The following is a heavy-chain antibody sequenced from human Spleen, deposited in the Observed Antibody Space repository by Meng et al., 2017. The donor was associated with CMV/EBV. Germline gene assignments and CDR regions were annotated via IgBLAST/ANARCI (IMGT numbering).Heavy chain of an antibody. CDR1: GFTFSSYG. Sequence: GGSLRLSCAASGFTFSSYGMHWVRQAPGKGLEWVAFIRYDGSNKYYADSVKGRFTISRDNSKNTLYLQMGSLRAEDMAVYYCARRYSSSWSRMDVWGQGTTVTVSS. V-gene: IGHV3-30*02. CDR2: IRYDGSNK. D-gene: IGHD6-13*01. J-gene: IGHJ6*02. CDR3: ARRYSSSWSRMDV.